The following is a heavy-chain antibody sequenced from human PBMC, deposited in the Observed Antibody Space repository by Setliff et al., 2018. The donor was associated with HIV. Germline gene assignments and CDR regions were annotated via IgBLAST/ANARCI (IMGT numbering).Heavy chain of an antibody. V-gene: IGHV3-7*04. Sequence: PGGSLRLSCAASGFTFSSYWMSWVRQAPGKGLEWVANIKQDGSEKYYVESVKGRFTISRDNAKNTLYLQMNRLRAEDTALYYCVRGPQFRPHWGQGTLVTVSS. CDR2: IKQDGSEK. CDR3: VRGPQFRPH. CDR1: GFTFSSYW. J-gene: IGHJ4*02.